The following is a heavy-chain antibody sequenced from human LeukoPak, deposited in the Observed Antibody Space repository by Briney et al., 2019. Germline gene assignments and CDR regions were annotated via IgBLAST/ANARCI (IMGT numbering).Heavy chain of an antibody. J-gene: IGHJ5*02. CDR2: ISYDGSNK. Sequence: GGSLRLSCAASGFTFSSYAMHWVRQAPGKGLEWVAVISYDGSNKYYADSVKGRFTISRDNSKNTLYLQMNSLRAEDTAVYYCAREVHGGDGANWSDPWGQGTLVTVSS. V-gene: IGHV3-30-3*01. D-gene: IGHD4-23*01. CDR3: AREVHGGDGANWSDP. CDR1: GFTFSSYA.